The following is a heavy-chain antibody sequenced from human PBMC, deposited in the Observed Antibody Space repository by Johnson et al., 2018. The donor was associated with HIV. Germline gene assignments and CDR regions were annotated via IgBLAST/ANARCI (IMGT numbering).Heavy chain of an antibody. CDR1: GFTVSSNE. V-gene: IGHV3-23*04. J-gene: IGHJ3*02. CDR2: ISGSGGST. CDR3: ARGPRHTYHYDSSGYSGAFDI. D-gene: IGHD3-22*01. Sequence: VQLVESRGVLVQPGGSLRLSCAASGFTVSSNEMSWVRQAPGKGLEWVSAISGSGGSTYYADSVKGRFTISRDNSKNTLYLQMNSLRAEDTAVYYSARGPRHTYHYDSSGYSGAFDIWGQGTMVTVSS.